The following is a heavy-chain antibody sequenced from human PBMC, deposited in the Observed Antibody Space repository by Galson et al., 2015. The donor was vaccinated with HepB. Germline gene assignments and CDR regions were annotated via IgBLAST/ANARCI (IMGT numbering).Heavy chain of an antibody. CDR1: GYTFTGYY. CDR2: INPNSGGT. D-gene: IGHD3-3*01. V-gene: IGHV1-2*04. CDR3: ARDRDEPYDFWSGYYKRGFCGMDV. J-gene: IGHJ6*02. Sequence: SVKVSCKASGYTFTGYYMHWVRQAPGQGLEWMGWINPNSGGTNYAQKFQGWVTMTRDTSIRTAYMELSRLRSDDTVVYYCARDRDEPYDFWSGYYKRGFCGMDVWGQGTTVTVSS.